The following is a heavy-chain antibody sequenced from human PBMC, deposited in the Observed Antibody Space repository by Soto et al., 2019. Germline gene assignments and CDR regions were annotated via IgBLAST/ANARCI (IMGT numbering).Heavy chain of an antibody. Sequence: PSETLSLTCAVYGGSFSGYYWSWIRQPPGKGPEWIGEINHSGSTNYNPSLKSRVTISVDTSKNQFSLKLSSVTAADTAVYYCARGWGTMVRGVILVDYYGMDVWGQGTTVTVS. CDR2: INHSGST. CDR3: ARGWGTMVRGVILVDYYGMDV. V-gene: IGHV4-34*01. CDR1: GGSFSGYY. D-gene: IGHD3-10*01. J-gene: IGHJ6*02.